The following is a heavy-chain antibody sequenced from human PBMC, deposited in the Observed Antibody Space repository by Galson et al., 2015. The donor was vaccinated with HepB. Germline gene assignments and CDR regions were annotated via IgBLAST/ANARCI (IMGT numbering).Heavy chain of an antibody. CDR2: IKEDGSEE. CDR1: GFSFRTEW. CDR3: ARAVD. J-gene: IGHJ4*02. Sequence: SLRLSCAASGFSFRTEWMSWVRQAPGKGPEWVGNIKEDGSEENYVDSVRGRFTISRDNAKNSMYLQMNSLRVEDTAVYYCARAVDWGQGTLVTVSS. V-gene: IGHV3-7*01.